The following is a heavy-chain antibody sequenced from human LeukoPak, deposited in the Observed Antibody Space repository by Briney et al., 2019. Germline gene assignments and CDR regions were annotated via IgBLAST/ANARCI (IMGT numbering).Heavy chain of an antibody. Sequence: SGPTLVKPTQTLTLTCTFSDFSLSTPGMGVGWIRQPPGKALEWLAFIYYDDDKRYRPSLRSRLTITRDTSKNQVVLAMTNMDPVDTATYYCAHLVVTIDWRSYFDYWGQGALVTVSS. V-gene: IGHV2-5*02. D-gene: IGHD3-9*01. CDR3: AHLVVTIDWRSYFDY. CDR2: IYYDDDK. J-gene: IGHJ4*02. CDR1: DFSLSTPGMG.